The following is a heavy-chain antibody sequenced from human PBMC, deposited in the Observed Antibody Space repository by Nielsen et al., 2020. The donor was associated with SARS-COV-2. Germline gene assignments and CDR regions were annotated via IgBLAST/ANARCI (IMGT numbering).Heavy chain of an antibody. J-gene: IGHJ4*02. CDR3: ARISQNSRGDYSAFDY. Sequence: SETLSLTCSVSGGSINSGSYYWVWIRQSPGKGLEWIGNMYYSGATFYNPSLKSRVTISGDMSKNQISLKLTSVIAADTAVYYCARISQNSRGDYSAFDYWGQGTLVTVSS. V-gene: IGHV4-39*01. CDR1: GGSINSGSYY. D-gene: IGHD3-22*01. CDR2: MYYSGAT.